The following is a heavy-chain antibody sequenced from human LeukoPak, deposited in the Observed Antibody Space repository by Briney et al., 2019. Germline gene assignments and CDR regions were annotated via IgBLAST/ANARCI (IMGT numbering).Heavy chain of an antibody. CDR1: GFTFSSYG. CDR3: AGDYGEYYYGMDV. J-gene: IGHJ6*02. Sequence: PGRSLRLSCAASGFTFSSYGMHWVRQAPGKGLEWVAVIWYDGSNKCYADSVKGRFTISRDNSKNTLYLQMNSLRAEDTAVYYRAGDYGEYYYGMDVWGQGTTVTVSS. V-gene: IGHV3-33*01. D-gene: IGHD4-17*01. CDR2: IWYDGSNK.